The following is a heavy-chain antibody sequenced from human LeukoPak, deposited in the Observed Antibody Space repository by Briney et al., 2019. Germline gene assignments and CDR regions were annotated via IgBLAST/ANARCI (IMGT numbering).Heavy chain of an antibody. CDR1: GFTFSSYS. D-gene: IGHD1-7*01. Sequence: GGSLRLSCAASGFTFSSYSMSWVRQAPGKGLEWVSYISSSSDSIYYADSVKGRFTISRDNSKNTLYLQMNSLRAEDTAVYHCARAVTGTRNAFDIWGQGTMVTVSS. CDR3: ARAVTGTRNAFDI. CDR2: ISSSSDSI. V-gene: IGHV3-48*01. J-gene: IGHJ3*02.